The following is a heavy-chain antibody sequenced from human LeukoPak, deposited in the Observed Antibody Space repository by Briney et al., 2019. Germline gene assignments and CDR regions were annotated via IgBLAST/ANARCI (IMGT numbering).Heavy chain of an antibody. D-gene: IGHD3-3*01. V-gene: IGHV3-43*01. Sequence: GGSLRLSCAASGFTFGNYTMHWVRQAPGKGLVWVSLISWDGGSTYYADSVKGRFTISRDNSKNSLYLQMNSLRTEDTALYYCAKDMSGREWLYAFDIWGQGTMVTVSS. CDR1: GFTFGNYT. CDR2: ISWDGGST. J-gene: IGHJ3*02. CDR3: AKDMSGREWLYAFDI.